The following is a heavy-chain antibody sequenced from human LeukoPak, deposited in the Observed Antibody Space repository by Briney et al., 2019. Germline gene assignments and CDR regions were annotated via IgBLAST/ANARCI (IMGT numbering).Heavy chain of an antibody. V-gene: IGHV4-39*07. CDR1: GGSISSGDYY. Sequence: SETLSLTCTVSGGSISSGDYYWGWIRQPPGRGLEWVGNIYYSGSTYYNPSLKSRVTISVDTSKNQFSLKLSSVTAADTAVYYCARGRPGAFPIGQPYFDYWGQGTLVTVSS. J-gene: IGHJ4*02. D-gene: IGHD3-22*01. CDR3: ARGRPGAFPIGQPYFDY. CDR2: IYYSGST.